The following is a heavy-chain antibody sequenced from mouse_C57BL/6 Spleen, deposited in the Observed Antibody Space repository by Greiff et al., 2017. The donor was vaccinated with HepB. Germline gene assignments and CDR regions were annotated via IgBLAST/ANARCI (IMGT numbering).Heavy chain of an antibody. V-gene: IGHV1-4*01. J-gene: IGHJ3*01. CDR3: ANNWDGFAY. CDR1: GYTFTSYT. Sequence: VQLQQSGAELARPGASVKMSCKASGYTFTSYTMHWVKQRPGQGLEWIGYINPSSGYTKYNQKFKDKATLTADKSSSTAYMQLSSLTSEDSAVYYCANNWDGFAYWGQGTLVTVSA. CDR2: INPSSGYT. D-gene: IGHD4-1*02.